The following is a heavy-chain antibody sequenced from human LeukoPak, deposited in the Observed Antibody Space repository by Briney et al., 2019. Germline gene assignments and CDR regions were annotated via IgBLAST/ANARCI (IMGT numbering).Heavy chain of an antibody. CDR3: AREPSVYDYDSSGYYWVDY. V-gene: IGHV4-39*02. Sequence: SETLSLTCTGSGGSISSSSYYWGWIRQPPGKGLEWIGNIYYTGSTYYNPSLKSRVTISVDTSKNQFSLKLSSVTAADTAVYYCAREPSVYDYDSSGYYWVDYWGQGTLLTVSS. D-gene: IGHD3-22*01. CDR2: IYYTGST. J-gene: IGHJ4*02. CDR1: GGSISSSSYY.